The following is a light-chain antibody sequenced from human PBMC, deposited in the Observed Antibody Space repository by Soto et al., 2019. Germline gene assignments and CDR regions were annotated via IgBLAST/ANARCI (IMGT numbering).Light chain of an antibody. CDR1: QSVSSSF. J-gene: IGKJ1*01. Sequence: ENVLTQSPGTLSLSTGERATLSCRASQSVSSSFLAWYQQKVGQAPRLLIYGASSRATGIPDRFSGSGSGTDFTLTISRLDPEDFAVYYCQQYGSSWTFGQGTKVDI. V-gene: IGKV3-20*01. CDR2: GAS. CDR3: QQYGSSWT.